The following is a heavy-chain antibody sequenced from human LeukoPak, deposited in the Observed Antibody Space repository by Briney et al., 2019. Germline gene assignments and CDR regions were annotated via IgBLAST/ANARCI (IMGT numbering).Heavy chain of an antibody. Sequence: ASVKVSCKASGYTITGYYMHWVRQAPGQGLEWMGWINTNTGNPTYAQGFTGRFVFSLDTSVSTAYLQISSLKAEDTAVYYCARDPGYSSGWYYFDYWGQGTLVTVSS. CDR3: ARDPGYSSGWYYFDY. D-gene: IGHD6-19*01. CDR2: INTNTGNP. V-gene: IGHV7-4-1*02. CDR1: GYTITGYY. J-gene: IGHJ4*02.